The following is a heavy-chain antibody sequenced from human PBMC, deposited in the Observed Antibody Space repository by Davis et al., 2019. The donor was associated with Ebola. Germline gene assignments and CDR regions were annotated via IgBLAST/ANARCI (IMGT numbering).Heavy chain of an antibody. CDR2: ISSSSSYI. V-gene: IGHV3-21*01. CDR3: ARDGLWFGELFRSPMNDY. D-gene: IGHD3-10*01. CDR1: GFTFSSYS. Sequence: GGSLRPSCAASGFTFSSYSMNWVRQAPGKGLAWVSSISSSSSYIYYADSVKGRFTISRDNAKNSLYLQMNSLRAEDTAVYYCARDGLWFGELFRSPMNDYWGQGTLVTVSS. J-gene: IGHJ4*02.